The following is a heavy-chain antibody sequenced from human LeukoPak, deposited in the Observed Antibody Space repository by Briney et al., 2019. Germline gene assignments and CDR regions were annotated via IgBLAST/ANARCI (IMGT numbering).Heavy chain of an antibody. CDR1: GGSVSSGSYY. CDR3: ARRYYDY. J-gene: IGHJ4*02. V-gene: IGHV4-61*01. CDR2: ISYSGSA. Sequence: SETLSLTCTVSGGSVSSGSYYWSWIRQPPGKGLEWIGYISYSGSAKYNPSLKSRVTISVDTSKNQFSLRLSSVTAADTALYYCARRYYDYWGQGTLVTVSS.